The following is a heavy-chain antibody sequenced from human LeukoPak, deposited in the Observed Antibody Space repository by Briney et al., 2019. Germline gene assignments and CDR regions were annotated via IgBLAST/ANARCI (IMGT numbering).Heavy chain of an antibody. CDR3: ASLGQYNWNDGTEKFDY. CDR2: IYSGGST. D-gene: IGHD1-20*01. V-gene: IGHV3-66*01. Sequence: GGSLRLSCAASGFTVSSNYMSWVRQAPGKGLEWVSVIYSGGSTYYADSVKGRFTISRDNSKNTLYLQMNRLRAEDTAVYYCASLGQYNWNDGTEKFDYWGQGTLVTVSS. J-gene: IGHJ4*02. CDR1: GFTVSSNY.